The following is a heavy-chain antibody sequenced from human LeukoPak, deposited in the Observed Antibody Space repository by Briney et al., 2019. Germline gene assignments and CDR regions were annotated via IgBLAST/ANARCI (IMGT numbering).Heavy chain of an antibody. CDR1: GYTFTSYG. V-gene: IGHV1-18*01. J-gene: IGHJ4*02. CDR2: ISAYNGNT. Sequence: VPSVKVSCKASGYTFTSYGISWVRQAPGQGLEWMGWISAYNGNTNYAQKLQGRVTMTTDTSTSTAYMELRSLRSDDTAVYYCARDEDWPDYRYYFDYWGQGTLVTVSS. CDR3: ARDEDWPDYRYYFDY. D-gene: IGHD3-16*02.